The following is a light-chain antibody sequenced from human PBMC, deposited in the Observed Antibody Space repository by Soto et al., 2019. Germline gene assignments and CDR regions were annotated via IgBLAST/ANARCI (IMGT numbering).Light chain of an antibody. CDR1: QSVSSSY. Sequence: EIVLTQSPGTLSLSPGERATLSCRASQSVSSSYLAWYQQKPGQAPRLLIYGASSTATGIPDRFSGSGSGTDFTLTISRLEPEVLAVYYCPQYGSSPLFTFGPGTKVDIK. CDR3: PQYGSSPLFT. J-gene: IGKJ3*01. CDR2: GAS. V-gene: IGKV3-20*01.